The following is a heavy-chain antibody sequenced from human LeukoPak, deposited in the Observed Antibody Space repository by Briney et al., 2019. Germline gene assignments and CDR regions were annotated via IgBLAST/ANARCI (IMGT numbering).Heavy chain of an antibody. D-gene: IGHD3-22*01. CDR1: GFTFSSYG. V-gene: IGHV3-33*01. CDR2: IWYDGSNK. CDR3: ARDDYDSSGYYPFDY. Sequence: PGGSLRLSCAASGFTFSSYGMHWVRQAPGKGLEWVAVIWYDGSNKYYADSVKGRFTISRDNSKNTLYLQMNSLRAEDTAVYYCARDDYDSSGYYPFDYWGQGTLVTVSS. J-gene: IGHJ4*02.